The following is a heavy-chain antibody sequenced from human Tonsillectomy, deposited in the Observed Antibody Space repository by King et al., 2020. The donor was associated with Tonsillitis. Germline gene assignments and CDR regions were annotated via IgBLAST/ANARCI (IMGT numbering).Heavy chain of an antibody. CDR2: IIPILGIA. V-gene: IGHV1-69*09. CDR3: ARGSGGNSEGNAGY. Sequence: EQLVQSGAEVKKPGSSVKVSCKASGGTFSSYAISWVRQAPGQGLEWMGRIIPILGIANYAQKFQGRVTITADKSTSTASMELSSLRSEDTAVYYCARGSGGNSEGNAGYWGQGTLVTVSS. J-gene: IGHJ4*02. CDR1: GGTFSSYA. D-gene: IGHD4-23*01.